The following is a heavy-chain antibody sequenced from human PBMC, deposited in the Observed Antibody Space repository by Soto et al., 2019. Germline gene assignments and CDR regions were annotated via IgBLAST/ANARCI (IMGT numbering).Heavy chain of an antibody. CDR2: IIPIFAKA. Sequence: SVKVSCKASGVTFSNYAISWVRQAPGQGLEWMGGIIPIFAKANYAQQFQGRVTITADESTSTAYMELSSLRSEDTAVYYCARGSTYDDVLTAYSRYYFDYWGLGTLVTVSS. V-gene: IGHV1-69*13. J-gene: IGHJ4*02. CDR3: ARGSTYDDVLTAYSRYYFDY. D-gene: IGHD3-9*01. CDR1: GVTFSNYA.